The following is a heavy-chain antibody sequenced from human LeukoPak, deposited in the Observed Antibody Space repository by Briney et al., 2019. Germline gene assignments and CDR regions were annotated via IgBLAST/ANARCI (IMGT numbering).Heavy chain of an antibody. CDR2: INPNTGGT. CDR3: ARDVFAGDSTHHKFDP. CDR1: GYTFTGYY. V-gene: IGHV1-2*02. Sequence: ASVKVSCKASGYTFTGYYMHWVRQAPGQGLEWMGWINPNTGGTNYAQKFEGRATMTRDTFITTAYMELSRLRSDDTAVYHCARDVFAGDSTHHKFDPWGQGTLVTVSS. D-gene: IGHD6-13*01. J-gene: IGHJ5*02.